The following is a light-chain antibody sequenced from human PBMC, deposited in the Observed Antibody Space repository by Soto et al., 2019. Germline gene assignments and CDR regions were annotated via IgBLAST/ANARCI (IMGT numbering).Light chain of an antibody. CDR2: AAS. V-gene: IGKV1-8*01. CDR3: QQYYTYPWT. J-gene: IGKJ1*01. CDR1: QGISSY. Sequence: AIRMTQSPSSLSASTGDRVTITCRARQGISSYLAWYQQKPGKAPKLLIYAASTLQSGVPSRFSGSGSGTDFTLTISCLHSEDFATYYCQQYYTYPWTFGQGTKVEIK.